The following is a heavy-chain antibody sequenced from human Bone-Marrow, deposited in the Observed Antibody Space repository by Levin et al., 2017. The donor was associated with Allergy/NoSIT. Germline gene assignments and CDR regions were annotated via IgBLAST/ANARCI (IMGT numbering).Heavy chain of an antibody. D-gene: IGHD1-26*01. CDR2: VYYTGSP. Sequence: SETLSLTCTVSGGSVSSSLYFWGWIRQPPGEGREWIGNVYYTGSPYYNPSLRSRVTMSVDTSKNQFSLKLSSVTAADTAVYYCARREWELLNGMDVWGQGTTVTVSS. V-gene: IGHV4-39*01. CDR3: ARREWELLNGMDV. CDR1: GGSVSSSLYF. J-gene: IGHJ6*02.